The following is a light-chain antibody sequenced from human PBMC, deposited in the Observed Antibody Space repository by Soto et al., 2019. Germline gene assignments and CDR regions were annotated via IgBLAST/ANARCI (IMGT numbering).Light chain of an antibody. CDR3: HHYGYSSST. CDR2: LAS. V-gene: IGKV3D-11*03. CDR1: QAVNTR. J-gene: IGKJ5*01. Sequence: EIVLTQSPATLSSFPGDRVTLSCRASQAVNTRLAWYQHKPGQAPRLLIYLASNRAAGVPARFSGSGSGTDFTLTITRLEPEDSAVYYCHHYGYSSSTFGQGTRLEIK.